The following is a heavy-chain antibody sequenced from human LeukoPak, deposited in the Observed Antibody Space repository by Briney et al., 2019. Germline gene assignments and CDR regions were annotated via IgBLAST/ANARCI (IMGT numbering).Heavy chain of an antibody. J-gene: IGHJ5*02. CDR1: GDSIRSNYW. CDR3: ARAGGDYHGSGSYSVWLDP. D-gene: IGHD3-10*01. Sequence: SGTLSLTRAVSGDSIRSNYWWSWVRQTPGKGLEWMGEIYHSGSTNYNPSLKSRVILSVDKCKNEFSLKLRSVTAADTAVYYCARAGGDYHGSGSYSVWLDPWGQGTLVTVSS. CDR2: IYHSGST. V-gene: IGHV4-4*02.